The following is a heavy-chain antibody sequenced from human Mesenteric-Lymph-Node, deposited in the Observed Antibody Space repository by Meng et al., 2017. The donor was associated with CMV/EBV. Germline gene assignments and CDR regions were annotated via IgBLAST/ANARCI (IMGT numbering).Heavy chain of an antibody. Sequence: GGSLRLSCEASGFTFTNYWILWVRQAPGKGLFWVSRINVDESDTDYADSVKGRFTISRDNAKNTVYLQMNSLTADDTAVYYCARSRWSGYAGVWGQGALVTVSS. V-gene: IGHV3-74*01. CDR2: INVDESDT. CDR3: ARSRWSGYAGV. J-gene: IGHJ4*02. CDR1: GFTFTNYW. D-gene: IGHD3-3*01.